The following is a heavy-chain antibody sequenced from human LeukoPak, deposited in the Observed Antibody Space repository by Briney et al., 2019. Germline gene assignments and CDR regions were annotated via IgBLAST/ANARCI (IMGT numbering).Heavy chain of an antibody. D-gene: IGHD2/OR15-2a*01. V-gene: IGHV4-59*02. Sequence: SETLSLTCVVSGASVSSSHWNWVRRLAGKGLEWISCLSYTGKTDYNPSLTSRVTISLDTPKNQVSLKLRSVTAADTAVYYCSEGYFEPFDHWGQGTLATVPS. CDR2: LSYTGKT. CDR1: GASVSSSH. CDR3: SEGYFEPFDH. J-gene: IGHJ4*02.